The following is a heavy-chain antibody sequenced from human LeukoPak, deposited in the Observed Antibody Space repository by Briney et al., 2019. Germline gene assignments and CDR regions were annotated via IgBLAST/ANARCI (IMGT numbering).Heavy chain of an antibody. Sequence: SVKVSCKASGGTFSSYAISWGRQAPGQGLEWMGRIIPIFGTANYAQKFQGWVTITTDESTSTAYMELSSLRSEDTAVYYCARELTGYCSSTSCYNWFDPWGQGTLVTVSS. CDR2: IIPIFGTA. D-gene: IGHD2-2*01. V-gene: IGHV1-69*05. CDR1: GGTFSSYA. J-gene: IGHJ5*02. CDR3: ARELTGYCSSTSCYNWFDP.